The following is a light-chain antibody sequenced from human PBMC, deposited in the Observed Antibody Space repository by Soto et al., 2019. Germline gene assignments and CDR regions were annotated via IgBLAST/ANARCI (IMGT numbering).Light chain of an antibody. CDR1: QSVYSN. CDR3: QQYNNRPSWT. Sequence: EIVLTQSPATLSVSPGERATLSCRASQSVYSNLAWYQQKPGQAPRFLIYGASTRATGIPARFSGSGSGTEFSLTITSLQSEDFALYYCQQYNNRPSWTFGQGTKVDIK. V-gene: IGKV3-15*01. CDR2: GAS. J-gene: IGKJ1*01.